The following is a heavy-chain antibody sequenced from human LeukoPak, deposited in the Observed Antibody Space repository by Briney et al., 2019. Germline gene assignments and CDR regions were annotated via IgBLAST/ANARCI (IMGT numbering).Heavy chain of an antibody. V-gene: IGHV4-34*01. D-gene: IGHD5-12*01. J-gene: IGHJ4*02. Sequence: PSETLSLTCAVYGGSFSGYYWSWIRQPPGKGLEWIGEIYHSGSTNYNPSLKSRVTISVDKPKNQFSLKLTSVTAADTAVYYCARFRPGGYESYFDYWGQGTLVTVSS. CDR3: ARFRPGGYESYFDY. CDR1: GGSFSGYY. CDR2: IYHSGST.